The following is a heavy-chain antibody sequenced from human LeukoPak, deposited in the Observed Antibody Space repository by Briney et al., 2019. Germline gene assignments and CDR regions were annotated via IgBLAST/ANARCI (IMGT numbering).Heavy chain of an antibody. D-gene: IGHD2-15*01. CDR2: ISAYNGNT. CDR3: ATSYCSGGSCYSWHFDY. J-gene: IGHJ4*02. V-gene: IGHV1-18*01. CDR1: GYTFTSYG. Sequence: ASVKVSCKASGYTFTSYGISWVRQAPGQGREWMGWISAYNGNTNYAQKLQGRVTMTTDTSTSTAYMELRSLRSDDTAVYYCATSYCSGGSCYSWHFDYWGQGTLVTVSS.